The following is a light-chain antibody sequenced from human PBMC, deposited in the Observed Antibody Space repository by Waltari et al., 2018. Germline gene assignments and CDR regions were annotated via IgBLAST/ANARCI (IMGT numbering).Light chain of an antibody. V-gene: IGKV1-39*01. CDR3: QQSYSTPPWT. CDR2: AAS. CDR1: QSISSY. Sequence: DIQMTQSPSSLPASVGDRVTITCRASQSISSYLNWYQQKPGKASKLLTYAASSLQSGFPSRFSGSGSGTDFTLTISSLQPEDFATYYCQQSYSTPPWTFGQGTKVEIK. J-gene: IGKJ1*01.